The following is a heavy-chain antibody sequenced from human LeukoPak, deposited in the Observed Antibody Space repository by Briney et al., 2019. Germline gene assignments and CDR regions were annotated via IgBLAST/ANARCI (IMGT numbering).Heavy chain of an antibody. D-gene: IGHD1-26*01. CDR2: VDRKDKGYATAT. CDR3: TSDSGTYNWFDP. Sequence: GGSLKLSCAASGFTFSGSAIHWVRQSSGKGLEWVGQVDRKDKGYATATAYAASVKGRFTISRDDSINTAYLQMKSLKTEDTALYYCTSDSGTYNWFDPWGQGTLVTVSS. CDR1: GFTFSGSA. V-gene: IGHV3-73*01. J-gene: IGHJ5*02.